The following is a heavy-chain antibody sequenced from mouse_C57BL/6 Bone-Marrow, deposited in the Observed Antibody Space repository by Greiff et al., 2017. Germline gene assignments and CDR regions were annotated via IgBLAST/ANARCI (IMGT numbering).Heavy chain of an antibody. D-gene: IGHD2-2*01. CDR2: IHPNSGST. J-gene: IGHJ4*01. CDR3: AISGKSTMVSYYAIDY. Sequence: QVQLQQPGAELVKPGASVKLSCKASGYTFTSYWMHWVKQRPGKGLEWIGMIHPNSGSTNYNEKFKSKATLTVDKSSSTAYMQPISLTSEDSAVYYCAISGKSTMVSYYAIDYWGQGTSVTVSS. CDR1: GYTFTSYW. V-gene: IGHV1-64*01.